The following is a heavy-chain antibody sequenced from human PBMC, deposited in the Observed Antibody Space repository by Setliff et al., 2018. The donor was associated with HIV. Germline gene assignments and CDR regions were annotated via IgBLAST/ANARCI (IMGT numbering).Heavy chain of an antibody. CDR3: ARGRKYDILTGSTHDYGMDV. CDR1: GRSFSGYY. D-gene: IGHD3-9*01. V-gene: IGHV4-34*01. J-gene: IGHJ6*01. CDR2: VNHSGST. Sequence: KPSETLSLTCVVYGRSFSGYYWTWIRQPPGKGLEWIGEVNHSGSTNYNPSLKRRVTISVDTSKKDISLNLEFVTAADTGVYYCARGRKYDILTGSTHDYGMDVWGQGTAVTVSS.